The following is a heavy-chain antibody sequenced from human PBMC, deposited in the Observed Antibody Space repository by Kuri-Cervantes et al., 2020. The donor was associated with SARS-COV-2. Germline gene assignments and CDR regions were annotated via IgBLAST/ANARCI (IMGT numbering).Heavy chain of an antibody. D-gene: IGHD3-16*02. V-gene: IGHV4-38-2*02. Sequence: GSLRLSCKISGYSISSDYFWGWIRQPPGKGLEWIGSIYHSGSTYYNPSLKSRVTISVGTSKNQFSLKLSSVTAADTAVYYCARDDTFGGVIAHYWGQGTLVTVSS. CDR3: ARDDTFGGVIAHY. CDR1: GYSISSDYF. J-gene: IGHJ4*02. CDR2: IYHSGST.